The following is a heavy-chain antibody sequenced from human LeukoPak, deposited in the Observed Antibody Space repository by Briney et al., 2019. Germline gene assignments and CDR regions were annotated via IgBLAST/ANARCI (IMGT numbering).Heavy chain of an antibody. V-gene: IGHV4-59*08. CDR3: ARHGRANGLDI. Sequence: SETLALPCTASGGPLSSYYGSWIRQPPGKGLKWIAYIYDTGSTNYNPSLKSRVTISVDTSKNQFSLKLNSMTAADTAVYYCARHGRANGLDIWGQGTMVTVSS. CDR1: GGPLSSYY. J-gene: IGHJ3*02. D-gene: IGHD2-8*01. CDR2: IYDTGST.